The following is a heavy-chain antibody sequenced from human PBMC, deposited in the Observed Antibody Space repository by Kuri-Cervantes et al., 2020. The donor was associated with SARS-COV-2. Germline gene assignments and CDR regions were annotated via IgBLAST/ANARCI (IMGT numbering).Heavy chain of an antibody. D-gene: IGHD3-16*02. CDR2: ISGGGVST. Sequence: GESLKISCAASGFTFSSYGMHWVRQAPGKGLEWVSGISGGGVSTYYADSVKGRFTISRDNSKNMLYLQMNSLRAEDTAVYYCAKDPVGGDLSLYPYYFDYWGQGTQVTVSS. J-gene: IGHJ4*02. CDR1: GFTFSSYG. V-gene: IGHV3-23*01. CDR3: AKDPVGGDLSLYPYYFDY.